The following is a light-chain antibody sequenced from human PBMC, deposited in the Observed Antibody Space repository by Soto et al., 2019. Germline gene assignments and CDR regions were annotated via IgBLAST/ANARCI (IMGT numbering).Light chain of an antibody. V-gene: IGLV2-14*01. CDR3: SSYTGTLDV. Sequence: QSALTQPASVSGSPGQSMTISCTGTSSDVGGYNYVSWYQQHPGKAPKLMIYEVSNRPSGVSDRFSASKSGNTASLTISGLQAEDEADYYCSSYTGTLDVFGTGTKLTVL. J-gene: IGLJ1*01. CDR1: SSDVGGYNY. CDR2: EVS.